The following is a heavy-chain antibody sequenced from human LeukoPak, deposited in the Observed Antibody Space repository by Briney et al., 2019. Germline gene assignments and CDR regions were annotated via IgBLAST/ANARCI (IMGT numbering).Heavy chain of an antibody. Sequence: PGRSLRLSCVASGVTPDLYAMHWVRQAPGKGLEWVSGFSLDSNRIDYADSVKGRFTISRDSAKNSLYLQMNSLRPEDTAVYYCGKDITPGGMDVWGQGTTVTVSS. D-gene: IGHD2-15*01. V-gene: IGHV3-9*02. CDR3: GKDITPGGMDV. CDR2: FSLDSNRI. J-gene: IGHJ6*02. CDR1: GVTPDLYA.